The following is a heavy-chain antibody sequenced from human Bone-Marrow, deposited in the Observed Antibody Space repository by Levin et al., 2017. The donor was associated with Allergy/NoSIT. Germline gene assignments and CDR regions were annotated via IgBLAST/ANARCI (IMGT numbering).Heavy chain of an antibody. CDR1: GLSMDDYY. Sequence: SETLSLTCTVSGLSMDDYYWTWLRQAPGQGLEWIGYIYSSGSTHYNPSLQSRATISLDMSKKQVSLRLTSVPAADTAFYSCAREGILPGANFVDPWGQGTLVTVSS. CDR2: IYSSGST. J-gene: IGHJ5*02. V-gene: IGHV4-59*03. D-gene: IGHD4/OR15-4a*01. CDR3: AREGILPGANFVDP.